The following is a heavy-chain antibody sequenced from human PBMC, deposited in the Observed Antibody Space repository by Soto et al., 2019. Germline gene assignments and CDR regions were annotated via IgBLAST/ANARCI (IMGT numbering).Heavy chain of an antibody. CDR2: IYYSGST. V-gene: IGHV4-59*01. CDR1: GGSISSYY. Sequence: QVQLQESGPGLVKPSETLSPTCTVSGGSISSYYWSWIRQPPGKGLEWIGYIYYSGSTNYNPSLKSRVTISVDTSKNQFSLKLSSVTAADTAVYYCARGHEYFQHWGQGTLVTVSS. J-gene: IGHJ1*01. CDR3: ARGHEYFQH.